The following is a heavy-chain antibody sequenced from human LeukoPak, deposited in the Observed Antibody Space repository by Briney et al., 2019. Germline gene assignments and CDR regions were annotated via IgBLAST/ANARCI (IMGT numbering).Heavy chain of an antibody. CDR3: TKYYYDSSDYPFDY. J-gene: IGHJ4*02. D-gene: IGHD3-22*01. CDR2: TRSQAYGGTA. Sequence: GGSLRLSCTASGFTFGDYAMSWFRQAPGKGLEWVGFTRSQAYGGTAEYAASVKGRFTISRDDSKSIAYLQMNSLETEDTAVYYCTKYYYDSSDYPFDYWGQGTLVTVSS. V-gene: IGHV3-49*03. CDR1: GFTFGDYA.